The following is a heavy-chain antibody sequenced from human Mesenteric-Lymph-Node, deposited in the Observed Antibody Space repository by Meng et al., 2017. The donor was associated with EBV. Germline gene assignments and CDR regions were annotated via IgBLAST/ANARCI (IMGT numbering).Heavy chain of an antibody. Sequence: VRPEHSGAGLKNPGAPLTVTCTASGCTRTNYCIHWVRPGPGQGIEWMGRINPNTGDTNYSQRFQGRVTMTRDTSINTAFMELSRLKSDDTAVYYCARVHLGYDSSWYEFDHWGQGTLVTVSS. V-gene: IGHV1-2*06. CDR3: ARVHLGYDSSWYEFDH. CDR1: GCTRTNYC. J-gene: IGHJ4*02. D-gene: IGHD6-13*01. CDR2: INPNTGDT.